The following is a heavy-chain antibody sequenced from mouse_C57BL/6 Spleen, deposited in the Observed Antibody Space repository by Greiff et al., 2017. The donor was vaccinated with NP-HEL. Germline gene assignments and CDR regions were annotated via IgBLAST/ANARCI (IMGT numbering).Heavy chain of an antibody. CDR1: GYTFTDYY. J-gene: IGHJ3*01. CDR2: INPNNGGT. D-gene: IGHD2-4*01. Sequence: EVQLQQSGPELVKPGASVKISCKASGYTFTDYYMNWVKQSHGKSLEWIGDINPNNGGTSYNQKFKGKATLTVDKSSSTAYMELRSLTSEDSAVYYCASYDYGGLAYWGQGTLVTVSA. V-gene: IGHV1-26*01. CDR3: ASYDYGGLAY.